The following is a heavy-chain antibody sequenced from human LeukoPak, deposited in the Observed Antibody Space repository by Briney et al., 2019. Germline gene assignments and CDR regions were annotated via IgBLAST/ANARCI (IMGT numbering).Heavy chain of an antibody. Sequence: GGSLRLSCAASGFTFNNYGMHWVRQAPGKGLEWVAVIWYDGSNKYYGDSVKGRFTISRDNSKNTLYLQMNSLRAEDTAVYYCARDVKGGDFYYFDYWGQGTLVTVSS. J-gene: IGHJ4*02. CDR3: ARDVKGGDFYYFDY. D-gene: IGHD2-21*02. CDR1: GFTFNNYG. CDR2: IWYDGSNK. V-gene: IGHV3-33*08.